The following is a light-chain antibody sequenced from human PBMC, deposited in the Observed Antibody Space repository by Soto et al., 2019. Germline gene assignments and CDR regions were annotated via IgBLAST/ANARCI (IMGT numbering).Light chain of an antibody. J-gene: IGKJ5*01. Sequence: DIQMTQSPSSLCASVGDRVTSTCRASQGIRSDLSWYQQSPGKAPKRLIYAASSLQSGVPSRFSGRGSGTDFTLTISSLQPEDFGTYYCQHYNGYPQTFGQGTRLE. V-gene: IGKV1-17*01. CDR1: QGIRSD. CDR3: QHYNGYPQT. CDR2: AAS.